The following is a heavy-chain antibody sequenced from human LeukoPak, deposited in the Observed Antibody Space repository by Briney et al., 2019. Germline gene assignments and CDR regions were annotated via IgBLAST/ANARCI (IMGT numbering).Heavy chain of an antibody. J-gene: IGHJ4*02. CDR2: ISSTGRAI. CDR1: GFTFTGYE. Sequence: GGSLRLSCAVSGFTFTGYEMNWVRQAPGKGLEWISYISSTGRAIYYADSVKSRFTISRDNAKNSLYLQMNSLRPEDTAVYYCARANYDSSGYFDYWGQGTLVTVSS. CDR3: ARANYDSSGYFDY. V-gene: IGHV3-48*03. D-gene: IGHD3-22*01.